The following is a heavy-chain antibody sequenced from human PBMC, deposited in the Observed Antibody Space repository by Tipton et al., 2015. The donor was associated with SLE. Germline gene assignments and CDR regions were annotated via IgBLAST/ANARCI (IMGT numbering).Heavy chain of an antibody. Sequence: TLSLTCTVSGGSITSSSYYWVWIRQPPGKGLEWIGSIYSSGYTYYNPSLKSRISISGNTSKSQFSLTLNSVTAADTAVYYCAKDRQPPGGLQLLPLGALDIWGPGSLVTVSS. D-gene: IGHD2-15*01. J-gene: IGHJ3*02. CDR2: IYSSGYT. CDR3: AKDRQPPGGLQLLPLGALDI. V-gene: IGHV4-39*07. CDR1: GGSITSSSYY.